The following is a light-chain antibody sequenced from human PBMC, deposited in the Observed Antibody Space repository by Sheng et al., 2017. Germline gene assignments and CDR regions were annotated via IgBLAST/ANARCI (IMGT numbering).Light chain of an antibody. V-gene: IGKV3-11*01. CDR3: QQRSKWPVT. J-gene: IGKJ3*01. CDR2: GAS. Sequence: EIVMTQSPATLSVSPGERATLSCRASQSVSSNLAWYQQTPGQAPRLLIYGASNRATGIPARFSGSGSGTDFTLTISSLEPEDFAVYYCQQRSKWPVTFGPGTKVDIK. CDR1: QSVSSN.